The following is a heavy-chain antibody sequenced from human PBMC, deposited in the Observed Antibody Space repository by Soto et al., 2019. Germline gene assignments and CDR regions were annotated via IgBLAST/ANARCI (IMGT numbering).Heavy chain of an antibody. CDR1: GASISSYY. V-gene: IGHV4-59*01. CDR2: SYYSGRS. D-gene: IGHD3-3*01. CDR3: ASYHPWSGYDPSPEDAFDI. Sequence: QVQLQESGPGLVKPSETLSLTCTVSGASISSYYCNWIRQPPGKGLEWVGYSYYSGRSNYNPSLKSRVTISVDRSKSQFSLTLRSVTAADTAVYFCASYHPWSGYDPSPEDAFDIWGQGTMVTVSS. J-gene: IGHJ3*02.